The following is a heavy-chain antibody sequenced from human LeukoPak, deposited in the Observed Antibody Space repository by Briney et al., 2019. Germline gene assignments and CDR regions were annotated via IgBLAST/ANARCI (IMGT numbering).Heavy chain of an antibody. CDR3: ARPVRGYYPYDAFDI. V-gene: IGHV4-61*01. CDR1: RGSVSSGSYY. Sequence: SETLSLTCIVSRGSVSSGSYYWSWIRRSPGKGLEWIGSIYSSGNTNINPSLKSRVTISVDTSKNQFSLRLSSVTAADTAVYYCARPVRGYYPYDAFDIWGQGTMVTVSS. D-gene: IGHD3-22*01. J-gene: IGHJ3*02. CDR2: IYSSGNT.